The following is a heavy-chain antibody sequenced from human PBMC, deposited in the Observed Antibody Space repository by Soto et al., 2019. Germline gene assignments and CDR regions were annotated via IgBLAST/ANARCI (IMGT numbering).Heavy chain of an antibody. CDR2: IYPGDSDA. J-gene: IGHJ6*02. V-gene: IGHV5-51*01. D-gene: IGHD2-21*02. CDR1: VIRFTRSW. CDR3: ARSSDSTANYYHGLGV. Sequence: LNISCTVSVIRFTRSWTVWVRDMPVKGLEWMGIIYPGDSDARYSPSFTGQVTISADKSISTAHLQWSSLKASDTAIYYCARSSDSTANYYHGLGVWGQGTTVTVSS.